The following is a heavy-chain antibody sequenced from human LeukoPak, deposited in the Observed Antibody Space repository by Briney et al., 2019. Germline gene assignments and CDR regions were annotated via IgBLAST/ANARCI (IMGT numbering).Heavy chain of an antibody. Sequence: GGSLRLSCAASGFTFTSYGISWVRQAPGQGLEWMGWISAYNGNTNYAQKLQGRVTMTTDTSTSTAYMELRSLRSDDTAVYYCARDYSMITFGGVIVYYFDYWGQGTLVTVSS. J-gene: IGHJ4*02. D-gene: IGHD3-16*02. CDR2: ISAYNGNT. CDR1: GFTFTSYG. V-gene: IGHV1-18*01. CDR3: ARDYSMITFGGVIVYYFDY.